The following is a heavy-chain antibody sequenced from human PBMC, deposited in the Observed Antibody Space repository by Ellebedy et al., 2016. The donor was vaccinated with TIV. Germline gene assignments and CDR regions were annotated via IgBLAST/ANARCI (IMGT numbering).Heavy chain of an antibody. J-gene: IGHJ4*02. CDR2: ISYDGGISK. CDR3: ARELTGYYVGY. D-gene: IGHD3-9*01. V-gene: IGHV3-30-3*01. CDR1: GFTFSQYA. Sequence: GESLKISCAASGFTFSQYAMHWVRQAPGKGLDWVALISYDGGISKYYSDSVKGRFTISRDNSKNTLYLQMNSLRAEDTAVYYCARELTGYYVGYWGQGTLVTVSS.